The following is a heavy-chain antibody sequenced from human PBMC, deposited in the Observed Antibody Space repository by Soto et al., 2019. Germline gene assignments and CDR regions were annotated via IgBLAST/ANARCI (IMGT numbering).Heavy chain of an antibody. CDR3: VRDQDSRGYSVFNN. J-gene: IGHJ4*02. CDR1: GGTFSSYT. CDR2: IIPILGIA. D-gene: IGHD3-22*01. Sequence: ASVKVSCKASGGTFSSYTISWVRQAPGQGLEWMGRIIPILGIANYAQKFQGRVTITADKSTSTAYMELSSLRSEDTAVYYCVRDQDSRGYSVFNNWGQGAQVTVSS. V-gene: IGHV1-69*04.